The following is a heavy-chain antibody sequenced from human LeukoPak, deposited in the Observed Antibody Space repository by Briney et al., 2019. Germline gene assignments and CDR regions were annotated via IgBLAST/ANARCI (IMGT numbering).Heavy chain of an antibody. Sequence: ASVKVSCKASGYTFTSYGISWVRQAPGQGLEWMGIINPSGGSTSYAQKFQGRVTMTRDTSTSTVYMELSSLRSEDTAVHYCAGVGTTEAVNDAFDIWGQGTMVTVSS. J-gene: IGHJ3*02. D-gene: IGHD1-26*01. CDR3: AGVGTTEAVNDAFDI. V-gene: IGHV1-46*01. CDR2: INPSGGST. CDR1: GYTFTSYG.